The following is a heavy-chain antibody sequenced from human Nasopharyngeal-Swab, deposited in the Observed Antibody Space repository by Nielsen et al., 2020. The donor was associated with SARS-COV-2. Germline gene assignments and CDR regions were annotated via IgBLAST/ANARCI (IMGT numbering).Heavy chain of an antibody. CDR3: ARGGGGGLAHFDY. Sequence: SETLSLTCTVSGGSISNYYWSWIRQPPGKRLEWIGYIYNSGRTTDCNPSLKSRVTISLDTSKNQFSLKLSSVTAADTAVYYCARGGGGGLAHFDYWGQGNLVTVSS. J-gene: IGHJ4*02. CDR1: GGSISNYY. D-gene: IGHD2-21*01. V-gene: IGHV4-59*01. CDR2: IYNSGRTT.